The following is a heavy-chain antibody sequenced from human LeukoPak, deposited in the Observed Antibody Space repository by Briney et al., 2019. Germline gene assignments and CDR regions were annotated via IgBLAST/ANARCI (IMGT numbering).Heavy chain of an antibody. J-gene: IGHJ4*02. Sequence: SETLSLACAVYGGSFSGYYWSWIRQPPGKGLEWIGYIYYSGSTNYNPSLKSRVTISVDTSKNQFSLKLSSVTAVDTAVYYCARNTPGYCSSTSCYGTIDYWGQGTLVTGSS. CDR1: GGSFSGYY. V-gene: IGHV4-59*08. D-gene: IGHD2-2*01. CDR3: ARNTPGYCSSTSCYGTIDY. CDR2: IYYSGST.